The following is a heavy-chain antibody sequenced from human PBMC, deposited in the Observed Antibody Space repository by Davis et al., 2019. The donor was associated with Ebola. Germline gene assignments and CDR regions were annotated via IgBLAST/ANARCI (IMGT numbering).Heavy chain of an antibody. Sequence: PSETLSLTCTVSGGSISSGGYYWSWIRQHPGKGLEWIGYIYYSGSTYYNPSLKSRVTMSVDTSKNQFSLKLSSVTAADTAVYYCARDRGYCSSTSCYLFDYWGQGTLVTVSS. CDR3: ARDRGYCSSTSCYLFDY. CDR1: GGSISSGGYY. D-gene: IGHD2-2*03. V-gene: IGHV4-31*03. J-gene: IGHJ4*02. CDR2: IYYSGST.